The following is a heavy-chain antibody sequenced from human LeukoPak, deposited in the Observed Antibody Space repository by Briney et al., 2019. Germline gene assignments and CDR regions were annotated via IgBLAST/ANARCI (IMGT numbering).Heavy chain of an antibody. CDR3: ARDMGLVAASEYFQQ. Sequence: SETLSLTCAVSGVSINNYYWSWIRQPPGKGLEWIGNIYYTGSTTHNPSLKSRVTISVDTSKNQFSLSLSSVTAADTAVYYCARDMGLVAASEYFQQCGQGTLVTVSS. D-gene: IGHD2-15*01. CDR2: IYYTGST. V-gene: IGHV4-59*01. CDR1: GVSINNYY. J-gene: IGHJ1*01.